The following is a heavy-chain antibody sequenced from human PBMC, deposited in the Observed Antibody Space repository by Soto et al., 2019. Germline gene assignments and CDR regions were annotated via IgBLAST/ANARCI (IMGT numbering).Heavy chain of an antibody. V-gene: IGHV4-59*01. CDR1: GGSISTYY. D-gene: IGHD5-18*01. CDR2: ISYSGIT. J-gene: IGHJ4*02. Sequence: SETLSLTFTVSGGSISTYYWNWIRQPPGKGLEWIGYISYSGITHYNPSLKSRVTISVDTSKNQISLKLSSVTAADTAVYYCARGEYGYIPDYWGQGTLVTVSS. CDR3: ARGEYGYIPDY.